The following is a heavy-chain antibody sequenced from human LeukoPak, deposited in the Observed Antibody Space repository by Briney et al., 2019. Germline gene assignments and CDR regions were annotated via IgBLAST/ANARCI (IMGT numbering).Heavy chain of an antibody. J-gene: IGHJ4*02. CDR2: INSDGSKT. V-gene: IGHV3-74*01. D-gene: IGHD3-10*01. CDR1: GFFFNTYW. CDR3: AREGSLEYYFDY. Sequence: GGSLRLSCAASGFFFNTYWMHWVRQAPGKGLVWVSRINSDGSKTSHADSVKGRFTISRDNAKNTLYLQMNGLRAEDTAVSYCAREGSLEYYFDYWGRGTLVTVSS.